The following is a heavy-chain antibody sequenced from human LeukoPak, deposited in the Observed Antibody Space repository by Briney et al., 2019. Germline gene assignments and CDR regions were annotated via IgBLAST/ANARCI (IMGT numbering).Heavy chain of an antibody. Sequence: GASVKVSCKASGYTFTGYYMHWVRQAPGQGLEWMGWINPNSGGTNYAQKFQGWVTMTRDTSISTAYMELSRLRSDDTAVYYCARRGLVFEGSLSGPWGQGTLVTVSS. CDR3: ARRGLVFEGSLSGP. J-gene: IGHJ5*02. CDR2: INPNSGGT. V-gene: IGHV1-2*04. CDR1: GYTFTGYY. D-gene: IGHD3-16*01.